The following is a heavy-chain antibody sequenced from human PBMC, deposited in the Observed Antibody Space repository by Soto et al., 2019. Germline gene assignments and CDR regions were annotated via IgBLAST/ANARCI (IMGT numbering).Heavy chain of an antibody. Sequence: QVQLVESGGGVVQPGRSLRLSCAVSGFTVSTYGMHWVRQAPGKGLEWVAVISRDGGTKYYADSVKGRFTISRDNSRNTRFLEMNSLRSDDMAVYYCPGEVASGYWGQGTLVTVSS. CDR1: GFTVSTYG. CDR2: ISRDGGTK. CDR3: PGEVASGY. D-gene: IGHD7-27*01. V-gene: IGHV3-30*03. J-gene: IGHJ4*02.